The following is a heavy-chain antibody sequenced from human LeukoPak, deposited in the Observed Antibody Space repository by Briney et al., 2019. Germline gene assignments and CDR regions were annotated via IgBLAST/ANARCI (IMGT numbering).Heavy chain of an antibody. Sequence: PSETLSLTCAVYGGSFSAYYWSWVRQTPGKGLEWIAEINHSGSTNYNPSLKSRVTISVDTSKNQFSLKLSSVTAADTAVYYCARLGSFGESDYWGQGTLVTVSS. V-gene: IGHV4-34*01. D-gene: IGHD3-10*01. CDR2: INHSGST. J-gene: IGHJ4*02. CDR3: ARLGSFGESDY. CDR1: GGSFSAYY.